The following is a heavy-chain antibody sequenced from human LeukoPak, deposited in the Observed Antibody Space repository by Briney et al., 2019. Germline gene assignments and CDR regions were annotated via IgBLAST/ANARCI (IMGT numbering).Heavy chain of an antibody. CDR3: AKDAWRWGFIDY. CDR1: GFTFSSYD. Sequence: PGRSLRLSCAASGFTFSSYDMHWVRQAPGKGLEWVAVISYDGSNKYCSDSVKGRFTISRDSSKNTLYLQMNSLRAEDTAVYYCAKDAWRWGFIDYWGQGTLVTVSS. J-gene: IGHJ4*02. CDR2: ISYDGSNK. D-gene: IGHD3-16*01. V-gene: IGHV3-30*18.